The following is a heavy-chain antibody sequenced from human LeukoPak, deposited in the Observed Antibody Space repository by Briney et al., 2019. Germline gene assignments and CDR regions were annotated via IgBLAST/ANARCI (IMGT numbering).Heavy chain of an antibody. V-gene: IGHV3-7*01. CDR2: IKQDGSEK. Sequence: GGSLRLSCAASGFTFSSYWMSWVRQAPGKGLEWVANIKQDGSEKYYVDSVKGRFTISRDNAKNTLFLQMDSLRPEDTAVYYCVRSLRSADFWGQGTLVTVSS. CDR1: GFTFSSYW. CDR3: VRSLRSADF. J-gene: IGHJ4*02.